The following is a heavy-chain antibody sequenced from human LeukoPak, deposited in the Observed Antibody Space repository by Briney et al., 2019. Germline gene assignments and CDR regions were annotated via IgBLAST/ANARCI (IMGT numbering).Heavy chain of an antibody. V-gene: IGHV4-34*01. CDR2: ISHSGST. J-gene: IGHJ4*02. Sequence: TSETLSLTCAVYGGSFSGYYWSWIRQPPGKGLEWIGEISHSGSTNYNPSLKSRVTISVDASKNQFSLKLSSVTAADTAVYYCARAPMGYYDFWSGSAYYFDYWGQGTLVTVSS. CDR3: ARAPMGYYDFWSGSAYYFDY. D-gene: IGHD3-3*01. CDR1: GGSFSGYY.